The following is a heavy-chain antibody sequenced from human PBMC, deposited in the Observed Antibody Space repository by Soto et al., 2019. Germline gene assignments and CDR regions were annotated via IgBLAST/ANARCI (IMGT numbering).Heavy chain of an antibody. V-gene: IGHV3-7*01. J-gene: IGHJ2*01. CDR1: GFTFSSYW. Sequence: EVQLVESGGGLVQPGGSLRLSCAASGFTFSSYWMSWVRQAPGKGLEWVANIKQDGSEKYYVDSVKGRFTISRDNAKNSLYLQMNSLRAEDTAVYYCARDKGGDYCDYVGYFDLWGRGTLVTVSS. CDR3: ARDKGGDYCDYVGYFDL. CDR2: IKQDGSEK. D-gene: IGHD4-17*01.